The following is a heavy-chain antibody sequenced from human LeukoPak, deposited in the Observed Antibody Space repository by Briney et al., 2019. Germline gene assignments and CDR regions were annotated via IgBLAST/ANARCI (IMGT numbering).Heavy chain of an antibody. CDR1: GYTFTTYG. D-gene: IGHD2-2*01. J-gene: IGHJ3*02. Sequence: ASVKVSCKASGYTFTTYGISWVRQTPGQGLEWMGWINPNSGGTNYAQKFQGRVTMTRDTSISTAYMELSRLRSDDTAVYYCARPRGYQLLSDAFDIWGQGTMVTVSS. V-gene: IGHV1-2*02. CDR3: ARPRGYQLLSDAFDI. CDR2: INPNSGGT.